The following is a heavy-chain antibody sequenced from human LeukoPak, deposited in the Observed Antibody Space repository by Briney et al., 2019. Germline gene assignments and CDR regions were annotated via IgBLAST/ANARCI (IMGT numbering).Heavy chain of an antibody. D-gene: IGHD4-23*01. CDR2: IRSKAYGGTT. CDR3: TSVSTVGDWYFDL. V-gene: IGHV3-49*03. J-gene: IGHJ2*01. CDR1: GFTFGDYA. Sequence: GGSLRLSCTASGFTFGDYAMSWFRQAPGKGLEWVGFIRSKAYGGTTEYAASVKGTFTISRDDSKSIAYLQMNRLKTEDTAVYYCTSVSTVGDWYFDLWGRGTLVTVSS.